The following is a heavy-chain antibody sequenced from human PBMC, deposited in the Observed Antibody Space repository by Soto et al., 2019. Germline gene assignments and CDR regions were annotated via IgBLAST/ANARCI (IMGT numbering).Heavy chain of an antibody. Sequence: SVKVSCKASGGTFSSYAISWVRQAPGQGLEWMGGIIPIFGTANYAQKFQGRVTITADESTSTAYMELSSLRSEDTAVYYCARGDFSSTSCAFHWFDPWGQGILVTVSS. J-gene: IGHJ5*02. CDR1: GGTFSSYA. CDR2: IIPIFGTA. V-gene: IGHV1-69*13. D-gene: IGHD2-2*01. CDR3: ARGDFSSTSCAFHWFDP.